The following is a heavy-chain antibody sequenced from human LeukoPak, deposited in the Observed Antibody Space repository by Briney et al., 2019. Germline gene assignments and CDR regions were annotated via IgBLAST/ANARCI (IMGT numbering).Heavy chain of an antibody. Sequence: ASVKVSCKASGYSFTNYGISWVRQAPGQGLEWMGWMNPNSGNTGYAQKFQGRVTITRNTSISTAYMELSSLRSEDTAVYYCARGFRVGATTIDYWGQGTLVTVSS. J-gene: IGHJ4*02. CDR2: MNPNSGNT. CDR1: GYSFTNYG. D-gene: IGHD1-26*01. V-gene: IGHV1-8*03. CDR3: ARGFRVGATTIDY.